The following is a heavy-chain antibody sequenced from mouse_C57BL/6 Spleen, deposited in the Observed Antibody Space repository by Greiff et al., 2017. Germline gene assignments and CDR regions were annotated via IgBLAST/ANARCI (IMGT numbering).Heavy chain of an antibody. CDR3: ARSHYYGSSLHWYFDV. D-gene: IGHD1-1*01. V-gene: IGHV7-3*01. CDR2: IRNKANGYTT. CDR1: GFTFTDYY. J-gene: IGHJ1*03. Sequence: EVHLVESGGGLVQPGGSLSLSCAASGFTFTDYYMSWVRQPPGKALEWLGFIRNKANGYTTEYSASVKGRFTISRDNSQSILYLQMNALRAEDSATYSCARSHYYGSSLHWYFDVWGTGTTVTVSS.